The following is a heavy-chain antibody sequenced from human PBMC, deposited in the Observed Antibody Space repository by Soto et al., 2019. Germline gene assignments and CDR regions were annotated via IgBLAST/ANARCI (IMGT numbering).Heavy chain of an antibody. Sequence: VGSLRLSCAAAGATFTNAWMSWVSQAPGKGLGWVGRIKSKADGGTTDYAAPVQGRFTISRDDSKNMLYLQMNSLKTEDTAMYYCTTYDYIWGSDRIRWAYWGQGTLVTVSS. D-gene: IGHD3-16*02. V-gene: IGHV3-15*01. CDR2: IKSKADGGTT. CDR3: TTYDYIWGSDRIRWAY. J-gene: IGHJ4*02. CDR1: GATFTNAW.